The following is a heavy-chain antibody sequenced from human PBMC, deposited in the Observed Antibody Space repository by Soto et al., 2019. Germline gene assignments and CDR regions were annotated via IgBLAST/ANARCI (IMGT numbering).Heavy chain of an antibody. CDR2: ITTDKGKT. CDR3: ATRSSSFDY. J-gene: IGHJ4*02. Sequence: VQLVQSGPEVKKHGASVKVSCKTSGYTFTSFGISSVRQAPGQGLEWMGWITTDKGKTHYAQKFQGRGTMTTVTSTSAAYMELRSVSSDDTAVYYCATRSSSFDYWGQGTLVTVSS. V-gene: IGHV1-18*01. D-gene: IGHD6-6*01. CDR1: GYTFTSFG.